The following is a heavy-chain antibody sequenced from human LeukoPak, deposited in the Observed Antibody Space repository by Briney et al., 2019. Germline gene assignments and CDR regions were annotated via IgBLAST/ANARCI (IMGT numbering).Heavy chain of an antibody. CDR2: IYYSGST. D-gene: IGHD6-19*01. V-gene: IGHV4-39*07. CDR1: GGSISSYY. CDR3: ARAEYSSGFEDY. J-gene: IGHJ4*02. Sequence: SETLSLTCTVSGGSISSYYWGWIRQPPGKGLEWIGSIYYSGSTYYNPSLKSRVTISVDTSKNQFSLKLSSVTAADTAVYYCARAEYSSGFEDYWGQGTLVTVSS.